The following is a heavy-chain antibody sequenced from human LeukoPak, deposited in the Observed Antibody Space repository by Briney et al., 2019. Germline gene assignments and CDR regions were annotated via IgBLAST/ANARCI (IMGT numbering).Heavy chain of an antibody. CDR1: RFIFSGYS. CDR2: ISGDISII. CDR3: ARAIFGVVISSSDP. V-gene: IGHV3-48*02. J-gene: IGHJ5*02. Sequence: GGSLRLSCAASRFIFSGYSMNWVRQAPGRGLEWISYISGDISIISYADSVKGRFTISRDNAKNALYLQMNRLRDDDTAVYYCARAIFGVVISSSDPWGQGTLVTVSS. D-gene: IGHD3-3*01.